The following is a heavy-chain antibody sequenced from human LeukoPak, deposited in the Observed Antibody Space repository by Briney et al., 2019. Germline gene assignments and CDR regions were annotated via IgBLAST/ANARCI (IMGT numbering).Heavy chain of an antibody. CDR1: GFTFDDYG. Sequence: PGGSLRLSCAASGFTFDDYGMSWVRQAPGKGLEWVSGINWNGGSTGYADSVKGRFIISRDNAKNSLYLQMNSLRAEDTALYYCAREHIVVVTAGYMDVWGKGTTVTVSS. V-gene: IGHV3-20*04. CDR2: INWNGGST. J-gene: IGHJ6*03. CDR3: AREHIVVVTAGYMDV. D-gene: IGHD2-21*02.